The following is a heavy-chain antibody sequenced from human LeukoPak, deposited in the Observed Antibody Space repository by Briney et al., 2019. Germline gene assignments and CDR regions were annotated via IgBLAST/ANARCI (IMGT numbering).Heavy chain of an antibody. Sequence: GGSLRLSCAVSGFTFSSYALRCVGQAPGKGLVWGSGVGCIGVSTYYADSVKCRFTDSRDNSKNTLYLQMTSLRAEDTAVYYCAKVEQWLVRPNCDYWGQGALVTVSS. D-gene: IGHD6-19*01. CDR3: AKVEQWLVRPNCDY. J-gene: IGHJ4*02. CDR2: VGCIGVST. V-gene: IGHV3-23*01. CDR1: GFTFSSYA.